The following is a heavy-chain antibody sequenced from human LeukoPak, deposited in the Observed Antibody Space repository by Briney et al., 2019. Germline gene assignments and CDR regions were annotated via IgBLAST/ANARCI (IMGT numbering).Heavy chain of an antibody. V-gene: IGHV3-33*01. CDR3: ARVIAAAAGGDY. CDR1: RFTFSSYG. D-gene: IGHD6-13*01. CDR2: IWYDGSNK. J-gene: IGHJ4*02. Sequence: QPGGSLRLSCAASRFTFSSYGMHWVRQAPGKGLEWVAVIWYDGSNKYYADSVKGRFTISRDNSKNTLYLQMNSLRAEDTAVYYCARVIAAAAGGDYWGQGTLVTVSS.